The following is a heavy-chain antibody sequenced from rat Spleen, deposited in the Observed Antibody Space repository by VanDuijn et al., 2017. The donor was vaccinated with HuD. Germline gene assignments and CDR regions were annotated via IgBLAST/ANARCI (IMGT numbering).Heavy chain of an antibody. J-gene: IGHJ3*01. Sequence: EVQLVESGGGLVQPGRSLKLSCAASGFIFSDYYMAWVRQAPTKGLEWVASINYDGSSTYYRDSVKGRFSISRDNAKSSLYLQMDSLRSEDTATYYCATDDSRISRFAYWGQGTLVTVSS. CDR3: ATDDSRISRFAY. D-gene: IGHD2-7*01. CDR1: GFIFSDYY. V-gene: IGHV5-20*01. CDR2: INYDGSST.